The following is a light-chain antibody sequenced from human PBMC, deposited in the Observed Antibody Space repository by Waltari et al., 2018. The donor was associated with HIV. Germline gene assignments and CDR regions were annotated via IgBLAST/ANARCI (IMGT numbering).Light chain of an antibody. Sequence: DVVMTQSPLSLPVTLGQPASISCRSSQTLLYIAGNTYLIWFQQRPRQSPRRLLYKVSNRDSGVPDRFSGSGSGTDFTLKISRVEAEDVGVYYCMQGTHWPYSFGQGTKLEIK. CDR1: QTLLYIAGNTY. J-gene: IGKJ2*03. CDR2: KVS. CDR3: MQGTHWPYS. V-gene: IGKV2-30*01.